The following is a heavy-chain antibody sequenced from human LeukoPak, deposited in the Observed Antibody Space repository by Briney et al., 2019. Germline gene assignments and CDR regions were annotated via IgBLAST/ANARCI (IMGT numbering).Heavy chain of an antibody. CDR3: AREYYDFWSGYYTEGY. Sequence: KAGGTLRLSCAAPGFTFSDYYMSWIRQAPGKGLEGVSYIRSSGSTIYYADSVKGRFTISRDNAKNSLYLQMNSLRAEDTAVYYCAREYYDFWSGYYTEGYWGQGTLVTVSS. CDR1: GFTFSDYY. D-gene: IGHD3-3*01. CDR2: IRSSGSTI. V-gene: IGHV3-11*01. J-gene: IGHJ4*02.